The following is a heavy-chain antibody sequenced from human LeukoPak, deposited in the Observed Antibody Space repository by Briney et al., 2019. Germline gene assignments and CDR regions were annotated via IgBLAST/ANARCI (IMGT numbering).Heavy chain of an antibody. D-gene: IGHD2-8*01. Sequence: ASVKVSCKAFGYXFTDYHIHWVRQAPGQGLEWMGWINPSSGDTNYAQKFQGRVTMTRDTTISTAYMELSRLRSDDTAVFYCATLMAHLDYWGQGTLVTVSS. CDR2: INPSSGDT. CDR3: ATLMAHLDY. J-gene: IGHJ4*02. V-gene: IGHV1-2*02. CDR1: GYXFTDYH.